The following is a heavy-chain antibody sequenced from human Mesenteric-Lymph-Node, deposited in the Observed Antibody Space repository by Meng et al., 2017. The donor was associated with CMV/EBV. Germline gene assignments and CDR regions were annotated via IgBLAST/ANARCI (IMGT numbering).Heavy chain of an antibody. Sequence: GGSLRLSCAASGFTFEEYGMTWVRQVPGKGLEWVSGINWNGDSTGYADSVKGRFTISRDNAKNSLYLQMDSLRAEDTALYHCARPHYGSGRHFYYYGMGVWGQGTTVTVSS. CDR2: INWNGDST. CDR1: GFTFEEYG. J-gene: IGHJ6*02. V-gene: IGHV3-20*01. D-gene: IGHD3-10*01. CDR3: ARPHYGSGRHFYYYGMGV.